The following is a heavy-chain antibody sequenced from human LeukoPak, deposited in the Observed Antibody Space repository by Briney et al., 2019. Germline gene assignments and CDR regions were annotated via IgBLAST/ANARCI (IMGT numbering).Heavy chain of an antibody. J-gene: IGHJ5*02. CDR2: ISSSSSYI. CDR1: GFTFSSYS. CDR3: ARVLSRDYGSGSYSYYDSSGYYST. D-gene: IGHD3-22*01. Sequence: GGSLRLSCAASGFTFSSYSMNWVRQAPGKGLEWVSSISSSSSYIYYADSVKGRFTISRDNAKNSLHLQMNSLRAEDTAVYYCARVLSRDYGSGSYSYYDSSGYYSTWGQGTLVTVSS. V-gene: IGHV3-21*01.